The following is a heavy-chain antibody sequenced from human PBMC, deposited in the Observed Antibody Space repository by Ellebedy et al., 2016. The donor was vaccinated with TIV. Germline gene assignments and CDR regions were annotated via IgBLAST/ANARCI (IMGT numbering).Heavy chain of an antibody. CDR1: GFTFSGYA. V-gene: IGHV3-21*01. J-gene: IGHJ4*02. CDR3: ARDLGELLPALNFDY. D-gene: IGHD1-26*01. Sequence: PGGSLRLSCAASGFTFSGYATSWVRQAPGKGLEWVSSITSSSSYRFYADSVKGRFTISRDNAKNSLYLQMNSLRAEDTAVYYCARDLGELLPALNFDYWGQGSLVTVSS. CDR2: ITSSSSYR.